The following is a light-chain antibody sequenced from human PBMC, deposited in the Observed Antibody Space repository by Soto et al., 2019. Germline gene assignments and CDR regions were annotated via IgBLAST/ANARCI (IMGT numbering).Light chain of an antibody. V-gene: IGLV4-69*01. CDR1: SGHSSYA. CDR3: QTWGTGIAV. J-gene: IGLJ3*02. CDR2: LNSDGSH. Sequence: QPVLTQSPSASASLGASVKLTCTLSSGHSSYAIAWHQQQPEKGPRYLMKLNSDGSHSKGDGIPDRFSGSSSGAERYLTISSLQSEDEADYYCQTWGTGIAVFGGGTKL.